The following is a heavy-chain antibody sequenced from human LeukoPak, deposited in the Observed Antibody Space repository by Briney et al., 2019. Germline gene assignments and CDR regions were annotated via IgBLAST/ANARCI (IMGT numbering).Heavy chain of an antibody. Sequence: AGGSLRLSCAASGLTFSSYAMSWVRQAPGKGPEWVSAISGSGGSTYYADSVKGRFTISRDNSKNTLYLQMNSLRAEDTAVYYCAKKVYYDSSGYIDYWGQGTLVTVSS. V-gene: IGHV3-23*01. CDR2: ISGSGGST. J-gene: IGHJ4*02. CDR1: GLTFSSYA. CDR3: AKKVYYDSSGYIDY. D-gene: IGHD3-22*01.